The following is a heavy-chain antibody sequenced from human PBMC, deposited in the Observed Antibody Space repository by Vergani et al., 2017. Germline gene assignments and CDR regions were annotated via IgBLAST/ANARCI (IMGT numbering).Heavy chain of an antibody. CDR1: GFTFSSYW. Sequence: EVQLVESGGGLVQPGGSLRLSCAASGFTFSSYWMSWVRQAPGKGLEWVANIKQDGSEKYYVDSVKGRFTISRDNAKNSLYLQMNSLRAEDTAVYYCAGDRGLGGSGSYYKYPSYYYYGMDVWGQ. CDR3: AGDRGLGGSGSYYKYPSYYYYGMDV. CDR2: IKQDGSEK. D-gene: IGHD3-10*01. V-gene: IGHV3-7*01. J-gene: IGHJ6*02.